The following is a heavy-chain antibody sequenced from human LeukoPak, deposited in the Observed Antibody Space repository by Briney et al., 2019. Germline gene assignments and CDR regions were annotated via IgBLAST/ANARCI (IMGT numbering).Heavy chain of an antibody. V-gene: IGHV3-48*04. CDR2: ISSSSSTI. CDR3: ARASYSGRDY. CDR1: GFTFSSYS. Sequence: GGSLRLSCAASGFTFSSYSMNWVRQAPGKGLEWVSYISSSSSTIYYADSVKGRFTISRDNAKNSLYLQMNSLRAEDTAVYYCARASYSGRDYWGQGTLVTVSS. D-gene: IGHD1-26*01. J-gene: IGHJ4*02.